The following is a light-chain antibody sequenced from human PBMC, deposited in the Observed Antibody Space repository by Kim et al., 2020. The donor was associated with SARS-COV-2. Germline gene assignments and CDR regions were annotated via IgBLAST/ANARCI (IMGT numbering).Light chain of an antibody. CDR3: QQYDSYSRT. J-gene: IGKJ2*01. CDR1: QSISTW. V-gene: IGKV1-5*01. CDR2: DAS. Sequence: DIQMTQSPSTLSASVGDRVTITCRASQSISTWLAWYQQKPGKAPELLMYDASRLQSGVPSRFSGSGSGTEFTLTISSLQPGDFATYYSQQYDSYSRTFGQGTKLE.